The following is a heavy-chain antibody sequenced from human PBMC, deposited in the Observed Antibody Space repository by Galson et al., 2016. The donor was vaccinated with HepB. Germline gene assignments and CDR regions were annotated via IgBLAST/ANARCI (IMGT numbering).Heavy chain of an antibody. Sequence: SETLSLTCTVSGASVSSSNCYWGWIRQPPGKGLEWLASVSYSGTTDYKPSLRSRLTISVDTSKNHFSLRLSSVTAADTAVYYCARLYYDFWSGYPADPWGQGTLVTVSS. J-gene: IGHJ5*02. D-gene: IGHD3-3*01. CDR1: GASVSSSNCY. CDR3: ARLYYDFWSGYPADP. CDR2: VSYSGTT. V-gene: IGHV4-39*02.